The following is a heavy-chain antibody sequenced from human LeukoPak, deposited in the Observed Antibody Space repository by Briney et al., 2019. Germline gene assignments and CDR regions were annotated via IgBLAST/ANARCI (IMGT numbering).Heavy chain of an antibody. D-gene: IGHD5-12*01. CDR2: IYYSGST. Sequence: TLSLTCTVSGGSISSGGYYWSWIRQHPGTGLEWIGYIYYSGSTYYNPSLKSRVTISVDTSKNQFSLKLSSVTAADTAVYYCARDFSGSRNYYYGMDVWGQGTTVTVSS. CDR3: ARDFSGSRNYYYGMDV. J-gene: IGHJ6*02. V-gene: IGHV4-31*03. CDR1: GGSISSGGYY.